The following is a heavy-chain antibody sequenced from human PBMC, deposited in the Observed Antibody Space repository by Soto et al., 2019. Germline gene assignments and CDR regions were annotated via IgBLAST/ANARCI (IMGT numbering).Heavy chain of an antibody. J-gene: IGHJ6*02. V-gene: IGHV3-43*01. CDR3: AKAMGGYYYGMDG. CDR1: GFPFNDYS. CDR2: FSWDGSST. Sequence: EVQLVESGGVVVQPGGSLRLSCAASGFPFNDYSMHWVRQPPGKSLEWVSLFSWDGSSTYYADYVKGRFTISRDNSKNPLYLLMNSLRTEDTAVYYCAKAMGGYYYGMDGWGQGTTVTVCS. D-gene: IGHD3-16*01.